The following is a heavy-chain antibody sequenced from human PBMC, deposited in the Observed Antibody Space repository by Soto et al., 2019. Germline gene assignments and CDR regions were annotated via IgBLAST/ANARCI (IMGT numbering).Heavy chain of an antibody. D-gene: IGHD3-9*01. CDR1: GGSFSGYY. J-gene: IGHJ4*02. CDR3: ARVNDILTGYYIIDY. V-gene: IGHV4-34*01. Sequence: SETLSLTCAVYGGSFSGYYWSWIRQPPGKGLEWIGEINHSGSTNYNPSLKSRVTISVDTSKNQFSLKLSSVTAADTAVYYCARVNDILTGYYIIDYWGQGTLVTVSS. CDR2: INHSGST.